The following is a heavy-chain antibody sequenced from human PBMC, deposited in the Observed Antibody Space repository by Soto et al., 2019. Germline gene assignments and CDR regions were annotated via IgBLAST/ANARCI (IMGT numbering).Heavy chain of an antibody. CDR3: ARDGSSGWYRYFDY. Sequence: PGGSLRLSCAASGFTFSSYWMSWVRQAPGKGLEWVANIKQDGSEKYYVDSVKGRFTISRDNAKNSLYLQMNSLRAEDTAVYYCARDGSSGWYRYFDYWGQGTLVTVSS. D-gene: IGHD6-19*01. CDR2: IKQDGSEK. J-gene: IGHJ4*02. CDR1: GFTFSSYW. V-gene: IGHV3-7*01.